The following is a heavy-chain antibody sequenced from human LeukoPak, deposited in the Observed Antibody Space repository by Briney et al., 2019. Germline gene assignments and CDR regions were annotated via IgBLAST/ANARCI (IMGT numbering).Heavy chain of an antibody. J-gene: IGHJ4*02. CDR2: IIPIFGTA. CDR3: ARGAYCGGDCYPEVDY. CDR1: GYTLTELS. V-gene: IGHV1-69*13. D-gene: IGHD2-21*02. Sequence: VASVKVSCKVSGYTLTELSMHWVRQAPGQGLEWMGGIIPIFGTANYAQKFQGRVTITADESTSTAYMELSSLRSEDTAVYYCARGAYCGGDCYPEVDYWGQGTLVTVSS.